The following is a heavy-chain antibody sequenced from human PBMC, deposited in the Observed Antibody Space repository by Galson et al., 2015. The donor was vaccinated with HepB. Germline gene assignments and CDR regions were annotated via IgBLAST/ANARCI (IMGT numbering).Heavy chain of an antibody. CDR3: ARRGPGAASYYYYYYMDV. CDR1: GFTFSSYE. Sequence: SLRLSCAASGFTFSSYEMNWVRQAPGKGLEWVSSISSSSSYIYYADSVKGRFTISRDNAKNSLYLQMNSLRAEDTAVYYCARRGPGAASYYYYYYMDVWGKGTTVTVSS. CDR2: ISSSSSYI. V-gene: IGHV3-21*01. J-gene: IGHJ6*03. D-gene: IGHD6-25*01.